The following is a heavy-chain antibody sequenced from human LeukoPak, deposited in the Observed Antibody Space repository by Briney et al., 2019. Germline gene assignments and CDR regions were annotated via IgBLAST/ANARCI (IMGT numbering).Heavy chain of an antibody. J-gene: IGHJ6*03. CDR3: ARDSDKYSGSRYYYYYYMDV. D-gene: IGHD1-26*01. CDR2: IRYDGSNK. CDR1: GFTFSTYG. Sequence: GGSLRLSCAASGFTFSTYGMHWVRQAPGKGLEWVAFIRYDGSNKYYTDSVKGRFTISRDDSKSTLYLQMNSLRAEDTAVYFCARDSDKYSGSRYYYYYYMDVWGKGTTVTVSS. V-gene: IGHV3-30*02.